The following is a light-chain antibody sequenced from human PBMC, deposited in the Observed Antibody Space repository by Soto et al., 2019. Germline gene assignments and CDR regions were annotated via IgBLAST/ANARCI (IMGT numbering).Light chain of an antibody. CDR2: DAP. CDR3: QQYYRSCT. Sequence: DIPLTQSPSTLSASVGDRVTITCRASQSVTDWLAWYQQKPGKAPQLLIYDAPSLQSGVPSRFSGSGSGTESSLTISSLQPDEFATYYCQQYYRSCTFGQGTKVEIK. V-gene: IGKV1-5*01. CDR1: QSVTDW. J-gene: IGKJ2*02.